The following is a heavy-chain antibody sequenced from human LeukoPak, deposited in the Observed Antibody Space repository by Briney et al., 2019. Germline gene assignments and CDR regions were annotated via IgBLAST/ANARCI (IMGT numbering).Heavy chain of an antibody. CDR3: AREDSRYSTGWYVVD. D-gene: IGHD6-13*01. CDR1: GFTFSSYG. Sequence: GGFLRLSCAASGFTFSSYGMHWVRQAPGTGLEWVAVIWYDGSSKYYEDSVKGRFTISRDNSKNTLYLQMNSLRAEDTAVYYCAREDSRYSTGWYVVDWGQGTLVTVSS. CDR2: IWYDGSSK. V-gene: IGHV3-33*01. J-gene: IGHJ4*02.